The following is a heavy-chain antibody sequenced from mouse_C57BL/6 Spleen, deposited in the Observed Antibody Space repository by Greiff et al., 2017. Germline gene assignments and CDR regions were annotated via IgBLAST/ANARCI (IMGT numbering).Heavy chain of an antibody. CDR3: ARKREVLARYFDY. V-gene: IGHV1-63*01. Sequence: VQLQQSGAELVRPGTSVKMSCKASGYTFTNYWIGWAKQRPGHGLEWIGDIYPGGGYTNYNEKFKGKATLTADKSSSTAYMQFSSLTSEDYAIYYCARKREVLARYFDYRGQGTTLTVSS. CDR1: GYTFTNYW. J-gene: IGHJ2*01. CDR2: IYPGGGYT. D-gene: IGHD3-3*01.